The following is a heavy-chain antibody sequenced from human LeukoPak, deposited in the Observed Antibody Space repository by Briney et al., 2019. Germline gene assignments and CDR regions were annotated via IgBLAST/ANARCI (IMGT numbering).Heavy chain of an antibody. J-gene: IGHJ4*02. Sequence: GGSLRLSCAASGFTFSSYSMNWVRQAPGKGLEWVSSISSSSSYIYYADSVKGRFTISRDNAKNSLYLQMSSLRAEDTAVYYCARIEMATITDDYWGQGTLVTVSS. D-gene: IGHD5-24*01. CDR1: GFTFSSYS. CDR3: ARIEMATITDDY. CDR2: ISSSSSYI. V-gene: IGHV3-21*01.